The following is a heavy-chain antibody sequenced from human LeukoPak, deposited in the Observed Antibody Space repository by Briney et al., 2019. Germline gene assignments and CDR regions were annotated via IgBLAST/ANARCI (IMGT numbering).Heavy chain of an antibody. Sequence: GGSLRLSCAAPGFTVSGSAMHWVRQASGKGLEWVGRISSKPNSYETVYAASMNGRFTISRDDSKNTAYLQMNSLKTEDTAVYYCAGGRGWYSPDYWGQGTLVTVSS. J-gene: IGHJ4*02. CDR3: AGGRGWYSPDY. D-gene: IGHD6-19*01. CDR2: ISSKPNSYET. CDR1: GFTVSGSA. V-gene: IGHV3-73*01.